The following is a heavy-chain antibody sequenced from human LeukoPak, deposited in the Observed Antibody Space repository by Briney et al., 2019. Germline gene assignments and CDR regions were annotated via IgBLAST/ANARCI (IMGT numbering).Heavy chain of an antibody. D-gene: IGHD2-2*01. CDR1: GGSFSGYY. Sequence: SETLSLTCAVYGGSFSGYYWSWIRQPPGKGLEWIGEINHSGSTNYNPPLKSRVTISVDTSKNQFSLELSSVTAADTAVYYCEVHCSSTSCPPGATGYWGQGTLVTVSS. CDR2: INHSGST. CDR3: EVHCSSTSCPPGATGY. J-gene: IGHJ4*02. V-gene: IGHV4-34*01.